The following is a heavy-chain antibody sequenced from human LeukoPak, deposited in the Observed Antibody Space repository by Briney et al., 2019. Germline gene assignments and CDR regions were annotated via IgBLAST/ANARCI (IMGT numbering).Heavy chain of an antibody. Sequence: GASVKVSCKASGYTFTSYDINWVRQATGQGLEWMGWMNPNSGNTGYAQKFQGRVTITRNTSISTAYMELSSLRSEDTAVYYCARGASGWYGDFFDYWGQGTLVTVSS. CDR2: MNPNSGNT. CDR3: ARGASGWYGDFFDY. D-gene: IGHD6-19*01. J-gene: IGHJ4*02. V-gene: IGHV1-8*03. CDR1: GYTFTSYD.